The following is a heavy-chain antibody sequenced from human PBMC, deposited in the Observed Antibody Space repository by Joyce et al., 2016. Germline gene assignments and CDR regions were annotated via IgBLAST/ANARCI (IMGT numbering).Heavy chain of an antibody. CDR2: IIPFFGAA. Sequence: QVLLVQSGATVKRPGSSLRVSCKSSGGAFSNFTVNWVRQAPGQRLEWMGGIIPFFGAAKDAEHLQGRVTLTADLSTRTAYMELSSLTSADTAVYYCARGGTSSDHYFFYTLDVWGPGTTVIVSS. CDR1: GGAFSNFT. CDR3: ARGGTSSDHYFFYTLDV. D-gene: IGHD1-14*01. J-gene: IGHJ6*02. V-gene: IGHV1-69*12.